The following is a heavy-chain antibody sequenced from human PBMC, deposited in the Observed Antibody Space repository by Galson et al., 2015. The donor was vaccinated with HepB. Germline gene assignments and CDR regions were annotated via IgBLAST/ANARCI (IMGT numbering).Heavy chain of an antibody. Sequence: SVKVSCKASRDTFSSYTLNWVRQAPGQGLEWMGRIIPILGIANYAQKFQGRVTITADRSTNTAYMELSSLRSEDTAVYYCARDRGRTDYYDSSGYPFDYWGQGTGVTVSS. D-gene: IGHD3-22*01. V-gene: IGHV1-69*04. J-gene: IGHJ4*02. CDR1: RDTFSSYT. CDR3: ARDRGRTDYYDSSGYPFDY. CDR2: IIPILGIA.